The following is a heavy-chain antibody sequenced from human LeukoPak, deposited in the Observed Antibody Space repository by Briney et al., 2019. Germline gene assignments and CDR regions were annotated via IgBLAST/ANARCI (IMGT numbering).Heavy chain of an antibody. J-gene: IGHJ6*02. D-gene: IGHD4-17*01. Sequence: ASVKVSCKASGYTFTSYAMNWVRQAPGQGLEWMGWINTNTGNPTYAQGFTGRFVFSLDTSVSTAYLQISSLKAEDTAVYYCARYLPDPTVTTDYYYYGMDVWGQGTTVTVSS. CDR3: ARYLPDPTVTTDYYYYGMDV. CDR1: GYTFTSYA. CDR2: INTNTGNP. V-gene: IGHV7-4-1*02.